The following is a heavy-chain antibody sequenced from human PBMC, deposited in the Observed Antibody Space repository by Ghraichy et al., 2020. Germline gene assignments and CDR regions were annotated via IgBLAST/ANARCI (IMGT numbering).Heavy chain of an antibody. CDR1: GFTFRSYS. CDR3: ARVLRGVTAMFDYYYGMDV. CDR2: ISSSSSTI. Sequence: GGSLRLSCADSGFTFRSYSMNWVRQAPGKGLEWVSYISSSSSTIYYADSVKGRFTISRDNAKNSLYLQMNSLRAEDTAVYYCARVLRGVTAMFDYYYGMDVWCQGTTVTVSS. J-gene: IGHJ6*02. D-gene: IGHD2-21*02. V-gene: IGHV3-48*01.